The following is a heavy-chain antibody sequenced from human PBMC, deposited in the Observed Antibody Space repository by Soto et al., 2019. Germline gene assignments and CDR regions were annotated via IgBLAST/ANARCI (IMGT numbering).Heavy chain of an antibody. D-gene: IGHD3-10*01. CDR3: ARVGDYYGSGSYYNGGINYYYGMDV. V-gene: IGHV3-21*01. CDR1: GFTFSSYS. Sequence: GGSLRLSCAASGFTFSSYSMNWVRQAPGKGLEWVSSISSSSSYIYYADSVKGRFTISRDNAKNSLYLQMNSLRAEDTAVYYCARVGDYYGSGSYYNGGINYYYGMDVWGQGTTVTVSS. J-gene: IGHJ6*02. CDR2: ISSSSSYI.